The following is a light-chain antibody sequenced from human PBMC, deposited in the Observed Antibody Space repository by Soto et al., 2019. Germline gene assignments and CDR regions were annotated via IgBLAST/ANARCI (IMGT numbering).Light chain of an antibody. V-gene: IGKV1-17*01. CDR3: QQYNSYSRT. CDR1: QDIRDA. J-gene: IGKJ1*01. Sequence: DIQLTQSPSFLSASVGDRVTITCRASQDIRDALGWYQQKPGKAPKRLIYGAFSLQSGVPSRFSGIGSGTEFTLTISSLQPDDFATYYCQQYNSYSRTFGQGTKVDI. CDR2: GAF.